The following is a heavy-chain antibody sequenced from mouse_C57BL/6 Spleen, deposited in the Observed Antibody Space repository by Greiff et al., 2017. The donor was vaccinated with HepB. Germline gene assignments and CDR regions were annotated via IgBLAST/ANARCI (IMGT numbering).Heavy chain of an antibody. Sequence: QVQLQQSGAELVRPGTSVKMSCKASGYTFTNYWIGWAKQRPGHGLEWIGELYPGGGYTNYNEKFKGKATLTADKSSSTAYMQFSSLTSEDSAIYYCARSPPLRYFDVWGTGTTVTVSS. J-gene: IGHJ1*03. CDR3: ARSPPLRYFDV. V-gene: IGHV1-63*01. CDR1: GYTFTNYW. D-gene: IGHD2-1*01. CDR2: LYPGGGYT.